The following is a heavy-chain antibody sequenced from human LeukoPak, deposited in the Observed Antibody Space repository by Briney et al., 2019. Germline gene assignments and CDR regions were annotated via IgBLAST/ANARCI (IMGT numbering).Heavy chain of an antibody. CDR1: GYTFTRFH. Sequence: RASVKVSCKASGYTFTRFHIHWVRQAPGQGLEWIGIIHPSSGGATSAQKFQGRLTMTSDTSTSTVYMELSSLRSEDTAVYYCARDSDASSLADPWGQGTLVTVSS. D-gene: IGHD6-6*01. CDR3: ARDSDASSLADP. CDR2: IHPSSGGA. V-gene: IGHV1-46*01. J-gene: IGHJ5*02.